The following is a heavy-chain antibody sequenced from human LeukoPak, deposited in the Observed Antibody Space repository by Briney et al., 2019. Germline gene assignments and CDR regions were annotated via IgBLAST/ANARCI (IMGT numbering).Heavy chain of an antibody. CDR3: AKDPLQIFGVVENWFDP. Sequence: GGSLRLSCVASGFTFSSYGMHWVRQAPGKGLEWVAFIRYDGSNKYYADSVKGRFTISRDNSKNTLYLQMNSLRAEDTAVYYCAKDPLQIFGVVENWFDPWGQGTLVTVSS. D-gene: IGHD3-3*01. J-gene: IGHJ5*02. V-gene: IGHV3-30*02. CDR2: IRYDGSNK. CDR1: GFTFSSYG.